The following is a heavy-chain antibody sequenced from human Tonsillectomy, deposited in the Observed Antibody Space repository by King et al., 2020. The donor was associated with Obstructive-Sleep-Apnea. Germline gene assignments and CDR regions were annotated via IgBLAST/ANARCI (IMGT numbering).Heavy chain of an antibody. D-gene: IGHD3-10*01. J-gene: IGHJ4*02. Sequence: VQLVESGGGLVQPGGSLRLSCAASGFTFSSYWMHWVRQAPGKGLVWVSRINSDRSSTSYADSVKGRFTISRDNAKNTLYLQMNSLRAEDTAVYYCARGDTMVRGVIPLWGQGTLVTVSS. CDR1: GFTFSSYW. CDR3: ARGDTMVRGVIPL. CDR2: INSDRSST. V-gene: IGHV3-74*01.